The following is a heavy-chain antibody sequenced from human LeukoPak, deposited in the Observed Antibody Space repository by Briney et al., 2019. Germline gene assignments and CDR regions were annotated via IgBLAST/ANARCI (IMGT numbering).Heavy chain of an antibody. Sequence: PSETLSLTCTASGGSISSSSYYWGWIRQPPGKGLEWIGSIYYSGSTYYNPSLKSRVTISVDTSKNQFSLKLSSVTAADTAVYYCARDGKQLVPYYYYYMDVWGKGTTVTVSS. CDR2: IYYSGST. CDR1: GGSISSSSYY. D-gene: IGHD6-13*01. CDR3: ARDGKQLVPYYYYYMDV. V-gene: IGHV4-39*07. J-gene: IGHJ6*03.